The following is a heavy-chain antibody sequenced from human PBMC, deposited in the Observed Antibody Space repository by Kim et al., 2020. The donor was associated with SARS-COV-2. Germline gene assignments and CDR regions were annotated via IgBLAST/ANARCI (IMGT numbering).Heavy chain of an antibody. V-gene: IGHV3-7*01. CDR3: ATHNDWRFDF. Sequence: KDSVYPMKGRFTIARDNAKNSLYLQMNSLRAEDTAVYYCATHNDWRFDFWGQGTLVTVSS. CDR2: K. J-gene: IGHJ4*02. D-gene: IGHD3-9*01.